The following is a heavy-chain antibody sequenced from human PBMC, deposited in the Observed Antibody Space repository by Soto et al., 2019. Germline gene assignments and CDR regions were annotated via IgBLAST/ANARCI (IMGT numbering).Heavy chain of an antibody. V-gene: IGHV1-69*01. CDR1: RGTFSSYA. CDR2: IIPIFGTA. Sequence: QVQLVQSGAEVKKPGSSVKVSCKASRGTFSSYAISWVRQAPGQGLEWMGGIIPIFGTANYAQKFQGRVTITADESTSTAYMELSSLRSEDTAVYYCARVGEAYYYDSSGYYKGWGQGTLVTVSS. D-gene: IGHD3-22*01. J-gene: IGHJ4*02. CDR3: ARVGEAYYYDSSGYYKG.